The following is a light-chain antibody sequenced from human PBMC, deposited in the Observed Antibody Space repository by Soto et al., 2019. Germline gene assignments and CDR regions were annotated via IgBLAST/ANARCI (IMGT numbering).Light chain of an antibody. CDR2: DVS. J-gene: IGLJ3*02. CDR1: SSDVGGYNY. V-gene: IGLV2-11*01. CDR3: CSYAGTYSRV. Sequence: QSALTQPRSVSGSPGQSVTISCTGTSSDVGGYNYVSWYQHDPGKAPKLMIFDVSKRPSGVPNRFSGSKSGNTASLTISGLQAEDEADYYCCSYAGTYSRVFGGGTKLTVL.